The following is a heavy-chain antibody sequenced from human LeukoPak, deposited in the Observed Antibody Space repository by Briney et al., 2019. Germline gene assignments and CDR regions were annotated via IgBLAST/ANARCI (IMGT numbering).Heavy chain of an antibody. V-gene: IGHV4-59*01. CDR1: GGSISSYY. J-gene: IGHJ4*02. CDR2: IYYSGST. CDR3: ARGRDYDFWSEGAYFDY. Sequence: SSETLSLTCTVSGGSISSYYWSWIRQPPGKGLGWIGYIYYSGSTNYNPSLKSRVTISVDTSKNQFSLKLSSVTAADTAVYYCARGRDYDFWSEGAYFDYWGQGTLVTVSS. D-gene: IGHD3-3*01.